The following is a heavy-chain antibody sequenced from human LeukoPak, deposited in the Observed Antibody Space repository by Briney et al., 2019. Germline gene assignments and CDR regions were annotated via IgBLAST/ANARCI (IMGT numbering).Heavy chain of an antibody. CDR2: ISGSGTTT. CDR1: GFTFRNYA. J-gene: IGHJ4*02. D-gene: IGHD1-7*01. CDR3: SKGETDTGTLTHVY. Sequence: SGGSLRLSCAASGFTFRNYAMSWVRQAPGKGLEWVSAISGSGTTTQYADSVKGRFTVSRDNSKNTVFLQMHSLGAEDTAVYYCSKGETDTGTLTHVYWGPGTLVTVSS. V-gene: IGHV3-23*01.